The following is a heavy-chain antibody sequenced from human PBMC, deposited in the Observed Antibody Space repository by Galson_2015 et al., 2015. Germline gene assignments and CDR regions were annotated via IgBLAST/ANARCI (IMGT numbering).Heavy chain of an antibody. CDR1: GFTFSSYW. CDR3: ARSIAAPGDY. J-gene: IGHJ4*02. Sequence: SLRLSCAASGFTFSSYWMTWARQAPGKGLEWVANIKQDGSDMYYVDSVKGRFIISRDNAKNSLYLQMNSLRAEDTAVYYCARSIAAPGDYWGQGTLVTVSS. V-gene: IGHV3-7*03. D-gene: IGHD6-13*01. CDR2: IKQDGSDM.